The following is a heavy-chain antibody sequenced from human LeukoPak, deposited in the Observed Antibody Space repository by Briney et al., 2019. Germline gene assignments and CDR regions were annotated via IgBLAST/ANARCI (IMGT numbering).Heavy chain of an antibody. CDR3: ARGLMVYDLLTAYYTFPYFDY. Sequence: SETLSLTCTVSGGSISSYYWNWIRQPPGKRLEWIGYIYSSGSTNYNPSLKSRVTISVDTSKNHFSLKLSSVTAADTAVYYCARGLMVYDLLTAYYTFPYFDYWGQGALVTVSS. D-gene: IGHD3-9*01. CDR2: IYSSGST. CDR1: GGSISSYY. V-gene: IGHV4-59*01. J-gene: IGHJ4*02.